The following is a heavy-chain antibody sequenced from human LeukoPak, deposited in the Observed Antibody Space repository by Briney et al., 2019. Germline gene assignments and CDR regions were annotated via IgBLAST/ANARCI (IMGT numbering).Heavy chain of an antibody. Sequence: PGGSLRLSCAASGFIFSNYCMHWVRQAPGKGLEWVAFIRFDVTNKYYGDSVRGRFTISRDNSKNMLSLQMNSLRAEDTALYYCARGSNSAFDYWGQGTLVTVSS. V-gene: IGHV3-30*02. CDR2: IRFDVTNK. CDR1: GFIFSNYC. J-gene: IGHJ4*02. D-gene: IGHD4-23*01. CDR3: ARGSNSAFDY.